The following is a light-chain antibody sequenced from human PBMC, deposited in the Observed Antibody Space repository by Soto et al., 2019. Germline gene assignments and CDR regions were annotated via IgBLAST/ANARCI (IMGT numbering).Light chain of an antibody. CDR3: QQRSNWPLT. Sequence: EIVLTQSPATLSLSPGERATLSCRSSQSVSSYLACYQQKPGQAPRLLMSDASNRATGIPARVSGSGSGTDFTLTFRSLEPEDFAVYYCQQRSNWPLTFGGGTKVEIK. CDR1: QSVSSY. J-gene: IGKJ4*01. CDR2: DAS. V-gene: IGKV3-11*01.